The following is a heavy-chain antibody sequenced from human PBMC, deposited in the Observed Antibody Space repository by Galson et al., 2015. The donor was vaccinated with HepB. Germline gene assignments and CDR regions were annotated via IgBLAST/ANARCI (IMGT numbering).Heavy chain of an antibody. CDR3: ASSPSSWYLGVPFYYFYY. CDR2: ISSSSCYT. J-gene: IGHJ4*02. D-gene: IGHD6-13*01. Sequence: SLRLSCAASGFTFSDYYMSWIRQAPGEGLEWVSYISSSSCYTNYADSVKGRFTISRDNAKKSLYLQMNSLRAEDTAVYYCASSPSSWYLGVPFYYFYYWGQRTLVTVSS. CDR1: GFTFSDYY. V-gene: IGHV3-11*03.